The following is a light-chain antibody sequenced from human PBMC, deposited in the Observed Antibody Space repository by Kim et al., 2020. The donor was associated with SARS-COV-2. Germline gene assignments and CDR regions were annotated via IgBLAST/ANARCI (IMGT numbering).Light chain of an antibody. CDR1: KLGDRY. V-gene: IGLV3-1*01. CDR2: LDT. Sequence: SYELTQSPSLSVSPGQTASITCSGDKLGDRYVCWYQQKPGLSPVLVIYLDTRRPSGIPERFSGSNSGNTATLTISGTQALDEADYYCQAWDGSAVVFGGG. CDR3: QAWDGSAVV. J-gene: IGLJ2*01.